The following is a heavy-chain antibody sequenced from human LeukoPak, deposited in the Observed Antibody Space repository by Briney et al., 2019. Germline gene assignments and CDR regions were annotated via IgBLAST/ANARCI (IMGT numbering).Heavy chain of an antibody. Sequence: GASVKVSCKASGYTFTSYGISWVRQAPGQGLEWMGWISAYNGNTNYAQKLQGRVTMTTDTSTSTTYMELRSLRSDDTAVYYCARGGGYCSSTSCYTGLIRGWFDPWGQGTLVTVSP. D-gene: IGHD2-2*02. CDR1: GYTFTSYG. J-gene: IGHJ5*02. CDR3: ARGGGYCSSTSCYTGLIRGWFDP. V-gene: IGHV1-18*01. CDR2: ISAYNGNT.